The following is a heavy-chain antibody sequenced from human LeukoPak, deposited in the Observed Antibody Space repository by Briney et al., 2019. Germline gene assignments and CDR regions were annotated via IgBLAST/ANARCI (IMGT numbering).Heavy chain of an antibody. Sequence: LRLSCAASGFTFSSYWMTWVRQAPGKGLEWIGYIYYSGSTYYSPALKSRVNISIDMSKSQFSLKLSSVTAADTAVYYCARGFYDENSDAFDIWGQGTMVTVSS. D-gene: IGHD5/OR15-5a*01. CDR2: IYYSGST. CDR3: ARGFYDENSDAFDI. V-gene: IGHV4-31*02. J-gene: IGHJ3*02. CDR1: GFTFSSYW.